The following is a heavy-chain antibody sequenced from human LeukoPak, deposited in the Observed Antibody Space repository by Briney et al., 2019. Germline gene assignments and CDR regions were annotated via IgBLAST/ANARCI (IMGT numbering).Heavy chain of an antibody. J-gene: IGHJ2*01. CDR1: GFTFSRNG. CDR2: ISASGAST. Sequence: PGGSLRLSCAASGFTFSRNGMSWVSQAPGKGLEWVSAISASGASTNYADSVKGPFTISRDNSKNTLYLQMNSLRAEDTAVYYCARHAPYYGDRVGGTFDLWGRGTLVTVSS. D-gene: IGHD4-17*01. V-gene: IGHV3-23*01. CDR3: ARHAPYYGDRVGGTFDL.